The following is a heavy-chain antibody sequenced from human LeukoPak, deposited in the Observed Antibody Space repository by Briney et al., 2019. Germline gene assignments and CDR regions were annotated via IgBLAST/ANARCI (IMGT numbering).Heavy chain of an antibody. CDR3: ARDMTGGIWARATSFDH. D-gene: IGHD1-14*01. V-gene: IGHV1-2*02. J-gene: IGHJ4*02. CDR2: INPDSGGA. CDR1: GYTFSAFY. Sequence: ASVKVSCKTSGYTFSAFYMHWVRQAPGQGPEWMGWINPDSGGAEYGQKFQGRVTFTSDTSSTTIYMEVRSLKSDDTAVYYCARDMTGGIWARATSFDHWGQGTLVTVSS.